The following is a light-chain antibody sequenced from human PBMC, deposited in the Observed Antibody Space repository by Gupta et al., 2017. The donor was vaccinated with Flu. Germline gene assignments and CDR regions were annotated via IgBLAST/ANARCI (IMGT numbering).Light chain of an antibody. CDR3: QQYKSYSPWT. CDR1: QSISSW. V-gene: IGKV1-5*03. J-gene: IGKJ1*01. Sequence: DIQMTPSPSTLSASVGDRVTITCRASQSISSWLAWYQQKPGKAPKLLIYKASSLERGVPSRFSGSGFGTEFTLTISSRQPDDFATYYCQQYKSYSPWTFGQGTKVEIK. CDR2: KAS.